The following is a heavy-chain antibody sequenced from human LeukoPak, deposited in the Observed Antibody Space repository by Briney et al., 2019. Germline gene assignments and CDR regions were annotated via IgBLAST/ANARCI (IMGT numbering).Heavy chain of an antibody. V-gene: IGHV3-21*01. CDR3: ARDGPVTQAD. J-gene: IGHJ4*02. Sequence: GGSLSLSCAASGFTISSYSMNWVRQAPGKGLEWVSSISSSSSYIYYADSVKGRFTISRDNAKNSLYLQMNSLRAEDTAVYYCARDGPVTQADWGQGTLVSVSS. CDR2: ISSSSSYI. D-gene: IGHD1-14*01. CDR1: GFTISSYS.